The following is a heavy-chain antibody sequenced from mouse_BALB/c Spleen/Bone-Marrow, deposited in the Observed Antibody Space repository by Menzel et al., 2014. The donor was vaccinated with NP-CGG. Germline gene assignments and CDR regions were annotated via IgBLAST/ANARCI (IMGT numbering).Heavy chain of an antibody. CDR3: GRGSYGFAMDY. Sequence: EVQLQQSGAELVKPGASVKLSCTASGFNIQNTYIHWVKQRPEQGLEWIGRIDPANGNTKYDPKFQDKATITADTSSNTAYLQRTSLTSEDTAVYYGGRGSYGFAMDYWGQGTSVTVSA. J-gene: IGHJ4*01. D-gene: IGHD1-1*01. V-gene: IGHV14-3*02. CDR2: IDPANGNT. CDR1: GFNIQNTY.